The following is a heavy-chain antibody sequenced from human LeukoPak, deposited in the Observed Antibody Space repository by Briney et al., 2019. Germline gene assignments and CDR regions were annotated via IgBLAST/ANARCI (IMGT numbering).Heavy chain of an antibody. CDR1: GFIFSSYS. CDR3: VRDGGYCSGGSCPGFDY. V-gene: IGHV3-48*01. D-gene: IGHD2-15*01. J-gene: IGHJ4*02. Sequence: GGSLRLSCAASGFIFSSYSMNWVRQAPGKGLEWVSYISSGSSTIYYVDSVKGRFTISRDNAKDSLYLQMNSLRGEDTAVYYCVRDGGYCSGGSCPGFDYWGQGTLVTVSS. CDR2: ISSGSSTI.